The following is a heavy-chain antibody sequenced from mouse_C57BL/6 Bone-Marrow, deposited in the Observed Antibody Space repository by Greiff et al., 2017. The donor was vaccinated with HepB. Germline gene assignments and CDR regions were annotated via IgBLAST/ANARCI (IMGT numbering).Heavy chain of an antibody. CDR3: ASGGTYYYAMDY. Sequence: QVQLQQPGAELVRPGTSVKLSCKASGYTFTSYWMHWVKQRPGQGLEWIGVIDPSDSYTNYNQKFKGKATLTVDTSSSTAYMQLSSLTSEDSAVYYCASGGTYYYAMDYWGQGTSVTVSS. D-gene: IGHD3-3*01. CDR2: IDPSDSYT. V-gene: IGHV1-59*01. J-gene: IGHJ4*01. CDR1: GYTFTSYW.